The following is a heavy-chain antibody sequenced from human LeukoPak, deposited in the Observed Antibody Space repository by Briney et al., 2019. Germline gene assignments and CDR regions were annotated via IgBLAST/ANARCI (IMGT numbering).Heavy chain of an antibody. Sequence: PSQTLSLTCTVSGGSISSGSYYWSWIRQPAGKGLEWIGRIYTSGSTNYNPSLKSRVTISVDTSKNQFSLKLSSVTAADTAVYHCARENPQRYYDSSGYYWNAFDIWGQGTMVTVSS. V-gene: IGHV4-61*02. CDR3: ARENPQRYYDSSGYYWNAFDI. J-gene: IGHJ3*02. CDR1: GGSISSGSYY. D-gene: IGHD3-22*01. CDR2: IYTSGST.